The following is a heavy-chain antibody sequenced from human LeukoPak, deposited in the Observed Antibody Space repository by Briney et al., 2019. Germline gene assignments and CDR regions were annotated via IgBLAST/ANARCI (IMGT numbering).Heavy chain of an antibody. D-gene: IGHD2-15*01. Sequence: ASVKVSCKASGYTFTSYDTNWVRQATGQGVEWMGWMNPNSGNTGYAQKFQGRVTMTRNTSISTAYMELSSLRSEDTAVYYCARDGTRYSYAGHYYYGMDVWGQGTTVTVSS. CDR3: ARDGTRYSYAGHYYYGMDV. CDR2: MNPNSGNT. V-gene: IGHV1-8*01. CDR1: GYTFTSYD. J-gene: IGHJ6*02.